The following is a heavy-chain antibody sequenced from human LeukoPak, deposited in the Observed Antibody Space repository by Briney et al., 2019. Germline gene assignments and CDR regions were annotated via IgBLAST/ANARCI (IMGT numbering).Heavy chain of an antibody. CDR3: ARAGHSSGWGSYYYYYMDV. CDR1: GYSISSGYY. J-gene: IGHJ6*03. V-gene: IGHV4-38-2*02. CDR2: IYHSGTT. D-gene: IGHD6-19*01. Sequence: SETLSLTCTVSGYSISSGYYWGWIRQPPGKGLEWIGSIYHSGTTYYNPSLKSRVTISVDTSKNQFSLKLSSVTAADTAVYYCARAGHSSGWGSYYYYYMDVWGKGTTVTISS.